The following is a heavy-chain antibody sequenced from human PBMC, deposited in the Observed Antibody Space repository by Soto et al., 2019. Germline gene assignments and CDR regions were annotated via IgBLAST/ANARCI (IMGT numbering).Heavy chain of an antibody. J-gene: IGHJ4*01. V-gene: IGHV4-59*01. CDR3: TTDPYSTMIVVRFDY. D-gene: IGHD3-22*01. CDR2: IYYSGST. CDR1: GGSISSYY. Sequence: SETLSLTCTVSGGSISSYYWSWIRQPPGKGLEWIGYIYYSGSTNYNPSLKSRVTISVDTSKNQFSLKLSSVTAADTGIYYCTTDPYSTMIVVRFDYWGHGTLVTVSS.